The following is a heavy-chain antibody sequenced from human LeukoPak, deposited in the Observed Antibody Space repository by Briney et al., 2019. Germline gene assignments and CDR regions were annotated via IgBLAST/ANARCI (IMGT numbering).Heavy chain of an antibody. CDR1: GFTFDDYA. CDR2: ISWNSGSI. D-gene: IGHD1-26*01. V-gene: IGHV3-9*01. CDR3: AKVLSPLLYYYYGMDV. J-gene: IGHJ6*02. Sequence: GRSLRLSCAASGFTFDDYAMHWVRQAPGKGLEWVSGISWNSGSIGYADSVKGRFTISRDNAKNSLYLQMNSLRAEDTALYYCAKVLSPLLYYYYGMDVWGQGTTVTVSS.